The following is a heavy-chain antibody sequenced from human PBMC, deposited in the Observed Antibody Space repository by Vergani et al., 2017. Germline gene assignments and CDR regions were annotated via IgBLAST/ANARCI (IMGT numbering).Heavy chain of an antibody. D-gene: IGHD6-19*01. V-gene: IGHV4-59*05. J-gene: IGHJ5*02. CDR1: GFTFSNAW. CDR2: IYYSGST. Sequence: VQLVESGGGLVKPGGSLRLSCAASGFTFSNAWMSWVRQAPGKGLEWIASIYYSGSTYYNPSHKSRVTISVDTSKNQFSLKLSSVTAADTAVYFCARHSTVEWLVKLGWIDPWGQGILVTVSS. CDR3: ARHSTVEWLVKLGWIDP.